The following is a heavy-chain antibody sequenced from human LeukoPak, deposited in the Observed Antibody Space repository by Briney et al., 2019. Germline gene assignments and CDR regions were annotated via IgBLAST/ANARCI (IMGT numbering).Heavy chain of an antibody. CDR3: AKGAARGPLNWFDP. CDR1: GFTFDDYA. D-gene: IGHD3-10*01. Sequence: PGGSLRLSCAASGFTFDDYAMHWVRQAPGKGLEWVSGISWNSGSIGYADSVKGRFTISRDNAKNSLYLQMNSLRAEDTALYYCAKGAARGPLNWFDPWGQGTLVTVSS. J-gene: IGHJ5*02. V-gene: IGHV3-9*01. CDR2: ISWNSGSI.